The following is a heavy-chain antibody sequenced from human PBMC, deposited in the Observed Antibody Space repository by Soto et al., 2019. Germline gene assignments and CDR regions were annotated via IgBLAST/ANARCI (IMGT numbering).Heavy chain of an antibody. V-gene: IGHV4-59*08. CDR3: ARHLSSDNYGFDY. CDR2: IFYSGST. D-gene: IGHD3-16*01. CDR1: GDSISPYY. J-gene: IGHJ4*01. Sequence: SETLSLTCTVSGDSISPYYWSWIRQPPGKGLEWIGYIFYSGSTSYNPSLKSRVTILLDRSKNQFSLKLSSVTDADTAIYYCARHLSSDNYGFDYWGQGTPVTVSS.